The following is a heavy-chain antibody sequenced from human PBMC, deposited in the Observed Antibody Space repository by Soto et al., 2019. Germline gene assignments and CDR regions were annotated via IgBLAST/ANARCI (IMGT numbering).Heavy chain of an antibody. D-gene: IGHD3-22*01. Sequence: QVQLVQSGAEVKKPGSSVKVSCKASGGTFSSYAITWVRQAPGQGLEWMGGIIPIFGTANYAQKFQGRVTITADESTSTAYMELSSLRSEDTAVYYCARDRGPRSGYYTNWFDPWGQGTLVTVSS. CDR3: ARDRGPRSGYYTNWFDP. CDR1: GGTFSSYA. CDR2: IIPIFGTA. J-gene: IGHJ5*02. V-gene: IGHV1-69*12.